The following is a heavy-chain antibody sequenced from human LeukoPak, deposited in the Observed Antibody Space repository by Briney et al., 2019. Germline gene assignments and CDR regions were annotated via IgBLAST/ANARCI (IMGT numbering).Heavy chain of an antibody. J-gene: IGHJ4*02. Sequence: RGSLRLSCAASGFTFSSYGMHWVRQAPGKGLEWVAVIWYDGSHKYYADSVKGRFTISRDNSKNTLHLQMNSLRAEDTAVYYCARDLLLWFGELSGDSDYWGQGTLVTVSS. V-gene: IGHV3-33*01. CDR3: ARDLLLWFGELSGDSDY. CDR2: IWYDGSHK. D-gene: IGHD3-10*01. CDR1: GFTFSSYG.